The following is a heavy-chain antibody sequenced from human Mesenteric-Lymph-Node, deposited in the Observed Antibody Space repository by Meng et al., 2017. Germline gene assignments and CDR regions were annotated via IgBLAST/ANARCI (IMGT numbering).Heavy chain of an antibody. CDR1: GGSISSSSYF. CDR3: ARSTPTNYYGSSGYCFDL. Sequence: SETLSLTCTVSGGSISSSSYFWGWIRQPPGKGLEWIGSIYYRGSTYYNPSLRSRVTISVDTSKNQFSLKLNSVTAADTAMYYCARSTPTNYYGSSGYCFDLWGQGTLVTVSS. D-gene: IGHD3-22*01. CDR2: IYYRGST. V-gene: IGHV4-39*07. J-gene: IGHJ4*02.